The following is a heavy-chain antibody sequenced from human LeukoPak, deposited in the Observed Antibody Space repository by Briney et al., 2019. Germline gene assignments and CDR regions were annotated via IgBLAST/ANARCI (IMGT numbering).Heavy chain of an antibody. CDR1: GGTFSSYA. D-gene: IGHD3-9*01. J-gene: IGHJ5*02. CDR3: ASRPHYDILTGYS. Sequence: SVKVSCKASGGTFSSYAISWVRQAPGQGLEWMGGIIPIFGTANYAQKFQGRVTITADESTSTAYMELSSLRSEDTAVYYCASRPHYDILTGYSWGQGTLVAVSS. CDR2: IIPIFGTA. V-gene: IGHV1-69*13.